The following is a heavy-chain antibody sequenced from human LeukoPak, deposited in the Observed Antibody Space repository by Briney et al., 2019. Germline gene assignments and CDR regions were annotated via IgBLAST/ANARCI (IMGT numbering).Heavy chain of an antibody. CDR3: ARRSGYDILTGYFLGFDP. V-gene: IGHV5-51*01. J-gene: IGHJ5*02. Sequence: GESLKISCKGSGYSFTSYWIGRVRQMPGKGLEWMGIIYPGDSDTRYSPSFQGQVTISADKSISTAYLQWSSLKASDTAMYYCARRSGYDILTGYFLGFDPWGQGTLVTVSS. CDR1: GYSFTSYW. D-gene: IGHD3-9*01. CDR2: IYPGDSDT.